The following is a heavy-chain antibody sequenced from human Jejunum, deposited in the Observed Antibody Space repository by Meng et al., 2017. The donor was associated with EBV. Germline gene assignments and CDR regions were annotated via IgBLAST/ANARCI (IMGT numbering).Heavy chain of an antibody. CDR1: RGSISSSSYY. D-gene: IGHD3-22*01. CDR3: ARTYYYDSSGYAPFDY. Sequence: QLQLQSSRRGLVKPSETLPLTCIVSRGSISSSSYYWGWIRQPPGKGLEWIGSIYYSGRTYYNPSLKSRVTISVDTSKNQFSLKLSSVTAADTAVYYCARTYYYDSSGYAPFDYWGQGTLVTVSS. CDR2: IYYSGRT. V-gene: IGHV4-39*07. J-gene: IGHJ4*02.